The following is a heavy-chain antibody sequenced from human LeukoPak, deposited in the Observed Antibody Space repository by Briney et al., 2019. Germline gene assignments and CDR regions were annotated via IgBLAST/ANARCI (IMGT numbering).Heavy chain of an antibody. V-gene: IGHV4-34*01. J-gene: IGHJ6*02. Sequence: SETLSLTCAVYGGSFSGYYWSWIRQPPGKGLEWIGEINHSGSTNYNPSLKSRVTISVDTSKNQFSLKLSSVTAADTAVYYCASFPTRSGGANRNKKTQNYYYGMDVWGQGTTVTVSS. CDR2: INHSGST. CDR3: ASFPTRSGGANRNKKTQNYYYGMDV. D-gene: IGHD2-15*01. CDR1: GGSFSGYY.